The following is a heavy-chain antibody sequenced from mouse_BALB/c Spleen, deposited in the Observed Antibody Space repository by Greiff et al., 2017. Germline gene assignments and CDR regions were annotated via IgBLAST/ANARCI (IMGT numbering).Heavy chain of an antibody. V-gene: IGHV1S29*02. J-gene: IGHJ3*01. CDR1: GYTFTDYN. CDR3: ARNYRYGEFAY. CDR2: IYPYNGGT. Sequence: EVQLQQSGPELVKPGASVKISCKASGYTFTDYNMHWVKQSHGKSLEWIGYIYPYNGGTGYNQKFKSKATLTVDNSSSTAYMELRSLTSEDSAVYYCARNYRYGEFAYWGQGTLVTVSA. D-gene: IGHD2-14*01.